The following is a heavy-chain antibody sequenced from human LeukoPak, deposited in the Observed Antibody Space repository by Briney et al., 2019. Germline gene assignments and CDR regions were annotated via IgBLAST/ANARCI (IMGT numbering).Heavy chain of an antibody. D-gene: IGHD3-3*01. CDR3: ARNGYYDFWSGYDNYFDY. Sequence: PEASVKVSCKASGYTFTSYGISWVRQAPGQGLEWMGWISAYNGNTNYAQKLQGRVTMTTDTSTSTAYMELRSLRSDDTAVYYCARNGYYDFWSGYDNYFDYWGQGTLVTVSS. CDR1: GYTFTSYG. J-gene: IGHJ4*02. CDR2: ISAYNGNT. V-gene: IGHV1-18*01.